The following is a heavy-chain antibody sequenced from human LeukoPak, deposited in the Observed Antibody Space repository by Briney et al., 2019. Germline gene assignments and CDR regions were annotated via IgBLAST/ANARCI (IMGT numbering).Heavy chain of an antibody. Sequence: SETLSLTCAVSGGSISSGDYYWSWIRQPPGKGLEWIGYIYYSGSTYYNPSLKSRVTISVDTSQNQFSLKLSSVTAADTAVYYCARGIVVVPAAMANYYYYMDVWGKGTTVTVSS. J-gene: IGHJ6*03. D-gene: IGHD2-2*01. CDR1: GGSISSGDYY. V-gene: IGHV4-30-4*08. CDR2: IYYSGST. CDR3: ARGIVVVPAAMANYYYYMDV.